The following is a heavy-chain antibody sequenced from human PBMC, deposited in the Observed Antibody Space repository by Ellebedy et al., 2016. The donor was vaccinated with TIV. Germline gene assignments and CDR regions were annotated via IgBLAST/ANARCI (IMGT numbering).Heavy chain of an antibody. J-gene: IGHJ4*02. CDR1: GFTFGSFA. Sequence: GESLKISCAASGFTFGSFAMHWVRQAPGKGLEWLSVISGDGVNTYSAASVKGRFTITRDNFKNTLFLQVNRLRAEDTAVYYCAKSSSSGFNYDRVGFQYWGQGTLVTVSS. V-gene: IGHV3-23*01. CDR2: ISGDGVNT. D-gene: IGHD3-22*01. CDR3: AKSSSSGFNYDRVGFQY.